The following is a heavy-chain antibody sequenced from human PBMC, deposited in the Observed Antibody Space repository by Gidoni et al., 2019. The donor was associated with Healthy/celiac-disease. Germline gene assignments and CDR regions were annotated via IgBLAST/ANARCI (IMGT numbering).Heavy chain of an antibody. CDR1: GFTFRSYS. CDR2: ISSSSSTK. V-gene: IGHV3-48*02. J-gene: IGHJ6*02. Sequence: EVQLVESGGGLVQPGGSLRLSCAASGFTFRSYSLNWVRQAPGKGLEWVSYISSSSSTKYYADSVKGRFTISRDNAKNSLYLQMNSLRDEDTAVYYCARIRRIAAAGYYYYGMDVWGQGTTVTVSS. D-gene: IGHD6-13*01. CDR3: ARIRRIAAAGYYYYGMDV.